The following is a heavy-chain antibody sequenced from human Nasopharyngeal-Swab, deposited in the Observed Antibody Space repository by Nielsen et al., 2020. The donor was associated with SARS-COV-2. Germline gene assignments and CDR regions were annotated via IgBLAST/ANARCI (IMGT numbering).Heavy chain of an antibody. CDR3: ARTPLGYYYYYMDV. Sequence: WIRQPPGKGLEYVSAISSNGGSTYYANSVKGGFTISRDNSKNTLYLQMGSLRAEDMAVYYCARTPLGYYYYYMDVWGKGTTVSLL. V-gene: IGHV3-64*01. CDR2: ISSNGGST. J-gene: IGHJ6*03.